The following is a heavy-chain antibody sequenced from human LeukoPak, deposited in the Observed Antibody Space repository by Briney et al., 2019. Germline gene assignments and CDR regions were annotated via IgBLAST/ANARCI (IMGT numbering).Heavy chain of an antibody. CDR1: GGSISGYY. V-gene: IGHV4-59*08. CDR2: IYYSGST. J-gene: IGHJ4*02. CDR3: AKYSSSYVGFDY. D-gene: IGHD6-13*01. Sequence: SETLSLTCTASGGSISGYYWSWIRQPPGKGLEWIGYIYYSGSTNYNPSLKSRVTISVDTSRNQFSLKLSSVTAADTAVYYCAKYSSSYVGFDYWGQGTLVTVSS.